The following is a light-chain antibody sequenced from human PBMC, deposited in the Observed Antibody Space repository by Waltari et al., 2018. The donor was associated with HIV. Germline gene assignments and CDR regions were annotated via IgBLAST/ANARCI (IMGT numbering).Light chain of an antibody. CDR2: GVS. Sequence: QSALTQPRSVSGSPGQSVTISCTGTSSDVGGYNFVSWYQQHPGKVPKLLVYGVSKRPSVVPDRFSGSKSGNTASLTISGLQVEDEGDYYCCSYAGGSRVFGTGTKVTVL. J-gene: IGLJ1*01. V-gene: IGLV2-11*01. CDR1: SSDVGGYNF. CDR3: CSYAGGSRV.